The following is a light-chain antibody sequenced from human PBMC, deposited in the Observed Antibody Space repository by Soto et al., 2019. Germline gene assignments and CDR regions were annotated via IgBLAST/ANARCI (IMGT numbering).Light chain of an antibody. V-gene: IGLV2-14*01. CDR1: SSDVGGYNS. Sequence: QSVLTQPASVSGSPGQSITISCTGTSSDVGGYNSVSWYQQHPGKAPKLMIYEVSNRPSGVSNRFSGSKSGNTASLTISGLQAEDEADYYCSSYTTAGTYVFGPGTKVTVL. CDR2: EVS. CDR3: SSYTTAGTYV. J-gene: IGLJ1*01.